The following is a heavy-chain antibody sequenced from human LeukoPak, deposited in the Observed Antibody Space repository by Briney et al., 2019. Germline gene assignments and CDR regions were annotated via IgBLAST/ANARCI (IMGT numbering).Heavy chain of an antibody. D-gene: IGHD7-27*01. CDR3: AIDPNWGTHS. V-gene: IGHV3-23*01. J-gene: IGHJ4*02. Sequence: GGSLRLSCAASGFTFSTYTMYWVRHPPGKRLEWVSIIGNNGGGIHYADSVKGRFTISRDNFKNALYLQMNSLRVEDTAVYYCAIDPNWGTHSWGQGILVTVSS. CDR2: IGNNGGGI. CDR1: GFTFSTYT.